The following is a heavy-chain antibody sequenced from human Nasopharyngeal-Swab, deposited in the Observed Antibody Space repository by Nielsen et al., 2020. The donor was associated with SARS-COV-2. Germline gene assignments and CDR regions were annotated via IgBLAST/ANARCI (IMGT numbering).Heavy chain of an antibody. Sequence: GGSLRLSCAASGFTISSYGMHWVRQAPGKGLEWVAVIWFDGSKKYYADSVKGRFTISRDNSKNTLYLQMSSLRAEDTAVYYCAAAPSGDYGGYWGQGTLVTVSS. D-gene: IGHD4-23*01. J-gene: IGHJ4*02. CDR1: GFTISSYG. V-gene: IGHV3-30*02. CDR2: IWFDGSKK. CDR3: AAAPSGDYGGY.